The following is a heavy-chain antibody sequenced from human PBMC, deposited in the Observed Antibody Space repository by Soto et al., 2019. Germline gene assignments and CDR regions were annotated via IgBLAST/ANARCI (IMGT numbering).Heavy chain of an antibody. CDR3: ARGISNIYDDAFDI. J-gene: IGHJ3*02. D-gene: IGHD5-12*01. V-gene: IGHV1-8*01. CDR2: MNPNNGNT. Sequence: VASVKVSCKPSGYTFTSYDINWVRQAPGQGLEWMGWMNPNNGNTGYAQKFQGRVTMTRDTSIHTAYMELTSLRSEDTAVYYCARGISNIYDDAFDIWGQGTMVTVSS. CDR1: GYTFTSYD.